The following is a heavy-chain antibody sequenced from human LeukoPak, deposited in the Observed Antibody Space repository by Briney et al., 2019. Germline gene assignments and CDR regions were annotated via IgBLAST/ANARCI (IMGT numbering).Heavy chain of an antibody. CDR2: ISGTGSNT. CDR1: RFTFSTFA. V-gene: IGHV3-23*01. Sequence: GGSLRLSCAASRFTFSTFAMNWVRQAPGKGLEWLSYISGTGSNTYYADSVKGRFTISRDNSKNTLYLQMNNLRAEDTALYYCAETGRYSDSSDNYRHDVFDVWGKGTMVTVSS. J-gene: IGHJ3*01. CDR3: AETGRYSDSSDNYRHDVFDV. D-gene: IGHD3-22*01.